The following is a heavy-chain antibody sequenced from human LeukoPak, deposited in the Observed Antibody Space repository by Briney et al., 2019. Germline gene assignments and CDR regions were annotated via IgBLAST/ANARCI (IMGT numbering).Heavy chain of an antibody. J-gene: IGHJ3*02. CDR3: AREDDTGRYMGDDAFDI. Sequence: ASVKVSCKASGGTFNSYAISWVRQAPAQGLEWMGGIIPMSDTANYPQKFRGRLNITADIPTSTVYMELSSLRSEDTAVYYCAREDDTGRYMGDDAFDIWGQGTMVTVSS. V-gene: IGHV1-69*06. CDR2: IIPMSDTA. CDR1: GGTFNSYA. D-gene: IGHD1-26*01.